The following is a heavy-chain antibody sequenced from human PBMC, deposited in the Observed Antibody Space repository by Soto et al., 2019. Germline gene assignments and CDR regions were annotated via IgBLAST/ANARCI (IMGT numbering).Heavy chain of an antibody. J-gene: IGHJ6*02. D-gene: IGHD4-17*01. CDR3: ARGYVTDYGGRNYHYYYYGMDV. V-gene: IGHV1-69*13. CDR2: IIPIFGTA. Sequence: SVKVSCKASGGTFSSYAISWVRQAPGQGLEWMGGIIPIFGTANYAQKFQGRVTITADESTSTAYMELSSLRSEDMAVYYCARGYVTDYGGRNYHYYYYGMDVWGQGTTVTVSS. CDR1: GGTFSSYA.